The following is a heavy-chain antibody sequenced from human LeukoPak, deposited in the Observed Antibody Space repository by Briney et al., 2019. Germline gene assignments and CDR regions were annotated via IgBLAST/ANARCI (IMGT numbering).Heavy chain of an antibody. CDR2: IKPDGSET. CDR1: RFTFSKSW. V-gene: IGHV3-7*01. J-gene: IGHJ4*02. Sequence: GGSLRLSCAASRFTFSKSWMSWVRQAPGKGLEWVANIKPDGSETYYVDSVMGRFTISRYSAKNSVYLQMNSLRAEDTAVYYCARDRSISGVVTIDFWGQGTLVTVSS. CDR3: ARDRSISGVVTIDF. D-gene: IGHD3-3*01.